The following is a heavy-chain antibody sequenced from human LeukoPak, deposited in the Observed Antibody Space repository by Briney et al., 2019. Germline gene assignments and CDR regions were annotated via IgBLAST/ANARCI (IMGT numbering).Heavy chain of an antibody. V-gene: IGHV4-61*02. Sequence: SQTLSLTCSVSGASITSAYNYWSWIRQPAGAGLEWIGRIYDGGTTDYNPSLGGRVTMSLDTSDSEFSLRLRYVTAADTAVYYCAQTNWGSAPYYFDYWGQGTLVTVSS. D-gene: IGHD7-27*01. CDR1: GASITSAYNY. CDR3: AQTNWGSAPYYFDY. J-gene: IGHJ4*02. CDR2: IYDGGTT.